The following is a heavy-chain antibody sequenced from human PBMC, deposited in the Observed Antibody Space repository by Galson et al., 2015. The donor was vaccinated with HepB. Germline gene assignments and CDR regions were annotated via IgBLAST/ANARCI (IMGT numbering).Heavy chain of an antibody. V-gene: IGHV3-23*01. CDR3: AKVLVMASRPNWFDP. CDR1: GFTFSSYA. CDR2: ISGSGGST. Sequence: SLRLSCAASGFTFSSYAMSWVRQAPGKGLEWVSAISGSGGSTYYADSVKGRFTISRDNSKNTLYLQMNSLRAEDTAVYYCAKVLVMASRPNWFDPWGQGTLVTVSS. J-gene: IGHJ5*02. D-gene: IGHD5-24*01.